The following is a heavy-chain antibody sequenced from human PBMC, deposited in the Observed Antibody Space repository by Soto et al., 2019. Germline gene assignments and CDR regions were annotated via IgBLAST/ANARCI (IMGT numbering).Heavy chain of an antibody. CDR1: GFTFSDYL. CDR3: ATSSDTGYIFDF. Sequence: GGSLRLSCAASGFTFSDYLMHWVRQAPGKGLEWVASIKQNGGEEYYVDSVKGRFTISRDNAKNSLYLEMNSLRAEDRAVYYCATSSDTGYIFDFWGQGTLVTVSS. CDR2: IKQNGGEE. D-gene: IGHD3-9*01. J-gene: IGHJ4*02. V-gene: IGHV3-7*01.